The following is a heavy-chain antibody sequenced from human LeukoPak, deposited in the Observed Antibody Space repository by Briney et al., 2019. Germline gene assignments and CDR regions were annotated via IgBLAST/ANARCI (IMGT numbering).Heavy chain of an antibody. J-gene: IGHJ4*02. CDR1: GFTFGDYA. CDR2: IRSKAYGGTT. D-gene: IGHD3-22*01. V-gene: IGHV3-49*04. Sequence: QPGRSLRLSCTASGFTFGDYAMSWVRQAPGKGLEWVGFIRSKAYGGTTEYAASVKGRFTISRDDSKSIAYLQMNSLKTEDTAVYYCTRDSSSYYGSPAQFDYWGQGTLVTVSS. CDR3: TRDSSSYYGSPAQFDY.